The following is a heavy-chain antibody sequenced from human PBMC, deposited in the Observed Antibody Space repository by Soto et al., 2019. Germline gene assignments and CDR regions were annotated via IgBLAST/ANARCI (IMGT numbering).Heavy chain of an antibody. CDR1: GGSISSYY. D-gene: IGHD2-2*01. V-gene: IGHV4-4*07. Sequence: TSETLSLTCTVSGGSISSYYWSWIRQPAGKGLEWIGRIYTSGSTNYNPSLKSRVTMSVDTSKNQFSLKLSSVTAADTAVYYCARDSLYCSSTSCYWFDPWGQGTLVTVSS. CDR2: IYTSGST. CDR3: ARDSLYCSSTSCYWFDP. J-gene: IGHJ5*02.